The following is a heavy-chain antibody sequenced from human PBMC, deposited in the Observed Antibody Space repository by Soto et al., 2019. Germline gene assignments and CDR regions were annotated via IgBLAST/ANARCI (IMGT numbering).Heavy chain of an antibody. CDR1: GYSFTSYW. J-gene: IGHJ4*02. D-gene: IGHD6-19*01. CDR3: ARLFDTSGWYDY. V-gene: IGHV5-51*01. Sequence: PGESPKIPWKGSGYSFTSYWIGWVRQMPGKGLERMGIIYPGDSDTRYSPSFEGKVTISADKSITTTYLQWSSLKASDTAIYYCARLFDTSGWYDYWGQGALVSVSS. CDR2: IYPGDSDT.